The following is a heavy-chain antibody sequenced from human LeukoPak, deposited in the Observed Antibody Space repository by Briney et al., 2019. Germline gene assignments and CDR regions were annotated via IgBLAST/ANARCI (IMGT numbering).Heavy chain of an antibody. CDR2: IHYSGST. D-gene: IGHD6-13*01. Sequence: SETLSLTCSVSGGSISSYYWNWIRQPPGKGLEWIGYIHYSGSTNNNPSLKSRVTISIDTSKNQFSLKLSSMTAADTAVYYCARGGGDSSSSQDFDYWGQGTLVTVSS. V-gene: IGHV4-59*01. J-gene: IGHJ4*02. CDR1: GGSISSYY. CDR3: ARGGGDSSSSQDFDY.